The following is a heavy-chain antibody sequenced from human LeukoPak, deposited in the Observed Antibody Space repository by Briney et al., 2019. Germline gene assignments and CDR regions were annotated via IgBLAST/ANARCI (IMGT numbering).Heavy chain of an antibody. CDR1: GYTLTSYG. Sequence: ASVKVSCEASGYTLTSYGINWVRQAPGQGLEWMGWISTQSGNTNYAQKVQGRLTLTTDRSTNTAYMKLRSLRSDDTAVYYCARGAYGDKWGQGTMVTVSS. CDR2: ISTQSGNT. CDR3: ARGAYGDK. D-gene: IGHD4-17*01. V-gene: IGHV1-18*01. J-gene: IGHJ4*02.